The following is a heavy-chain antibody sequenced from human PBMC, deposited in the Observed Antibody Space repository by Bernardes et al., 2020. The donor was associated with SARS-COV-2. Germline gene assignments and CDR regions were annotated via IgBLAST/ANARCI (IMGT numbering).Heavy chain of an antibody. CDR3: AKEYPDGGGALFFDY. V-gene: IGHV3-23*01. Sequence: GGSLRLSCAASGFTFNNHAMSWVRQAPGKGLEWISGVDSGGGTFYTDSVKGRFTISRDNSKNMVYLQMNSLRAEDTAVHYCAKEYPDGGGALFFDYWGQGTLVPVSS. D-gene: IGHD2-15*01. CDR2: VDSGGGT. CDR1: GFTFNNHA. J-gene: IGHJ4*02.